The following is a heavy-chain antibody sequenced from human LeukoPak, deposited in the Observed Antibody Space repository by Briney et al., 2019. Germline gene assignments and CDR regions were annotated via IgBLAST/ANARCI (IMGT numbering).Heavy chain of an antibody. D-gene: IGHD4-17*01. J-gene: IGHJ6*02. CDR1: GGSFSGYY. Sequence: SETLSLTCAVYGGSFSGYYWSWIRQPPGKGLEWIGEINHSGITNYNPSLKSRVTISVDTSKNQFSLKLSSVTAADTAVYYCAVCDYVCYYYGMDVWGQGTTVTVSS. V-gene: IGHV4-34*01. CDR2: INHSGIT. CDR3: AVCDYVCYYYGMDV.